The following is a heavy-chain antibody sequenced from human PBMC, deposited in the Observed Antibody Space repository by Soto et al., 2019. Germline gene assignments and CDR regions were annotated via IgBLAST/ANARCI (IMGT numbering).Heavy chain of an antibody. J-gene: IGHJ4*01. D-gene: IGHD6-19*01. V-gene: IGHV1-2*02. CDR3: AGAVEGDGSIWHRGAYHF. Sequence: ASVKVSCKASGYTFTAYYIHWVRQVPGQGLEWMGWINPDTGGTDYRQKFQGSVTMTRDTSITTAYMELDSLTSDDTAVYFCAGAVEGDGSIWHRGAYHFWG. CDR2: INPDTGGT. CDR1: GYTFTAYY.